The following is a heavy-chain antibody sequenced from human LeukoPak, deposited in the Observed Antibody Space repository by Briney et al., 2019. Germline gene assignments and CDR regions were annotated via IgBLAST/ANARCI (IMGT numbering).Heavy chain of an antibody. D-gene: IGHD5-18*01. CDR3: ARVDTVMAYYFDL. J-gene: IGHJ4*02. V-gene: IGHV3-53*04. CDR2: IYSGGTT. CDR1: GFTFSSYG. Sequence: PGRSLRLSCVVSGFTFSSYGMHWVRQAPGKGLEWVSTIYSGGTTYYADSVMGRFTISRHNSRNTLYLQMNSLRAEDTAVYYCARVDTVMAYYFDLWGQGTLVTVSS.